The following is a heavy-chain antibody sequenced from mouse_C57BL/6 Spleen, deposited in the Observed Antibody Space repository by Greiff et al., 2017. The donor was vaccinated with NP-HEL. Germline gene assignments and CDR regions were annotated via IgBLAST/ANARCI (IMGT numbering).Heavy chain of an antibody. CDR3: TRDREGYYDFLAWFAY. V-gene: IGHV5-9-1*02. Sequence: EVQLVESGEGLVKPGGSLKLSCAASGFTFSSYAMSWVRQTPEKRLEWVAYISSGGDYIYYADTVKGRFTISRDNARNTLYLQMSSLKSEDTAMYYCTRDREGYYDFLAWFAYWGQRTLVTVSA. D-gene: IGHD2-4*01. J-gene: IGHJ3*01. CDR1: GFTFSSYA. CDR2: ISSGGDYI.